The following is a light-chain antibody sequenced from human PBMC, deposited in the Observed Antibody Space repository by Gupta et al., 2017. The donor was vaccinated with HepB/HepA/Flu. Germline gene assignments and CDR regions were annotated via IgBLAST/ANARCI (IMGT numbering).Light chain of an antibody. V-gene: IGLV2-23*02. J-gene: IGLJ3*02. CDR1: SSDVGNYNL. CDR2: EVS. CDR3: CSYAGSSTWV. Sequence: QSALTQPASVSGSPGQSITISCTGTSSDVGNYNLVSWYQQHPGKAPKLMIYEVSRRPSGVFDRFSGSKSGDTASLTISGLQTEDEADYYCCSYAGSSTWVFGGGTKLAVL.